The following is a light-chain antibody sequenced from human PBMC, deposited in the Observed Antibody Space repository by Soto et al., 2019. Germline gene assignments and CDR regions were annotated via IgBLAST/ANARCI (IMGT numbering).Light chain of an antibody. CDR3: QQYVSSRT. CDR2: GAS. V-gene: IGKV3-20*01. Sequence: ILTQSPGTLSLSPGERATLSCRASQSISSSYLAWYQQKPCQAPRLLVYGASSRATGIPDRFSGSGSGTDFTLTISRLEPEDFAVYYCQQYVSSRTFCQLAKVDIK. J-gene: IGKJ1*01. CDR1: QSISSSY.